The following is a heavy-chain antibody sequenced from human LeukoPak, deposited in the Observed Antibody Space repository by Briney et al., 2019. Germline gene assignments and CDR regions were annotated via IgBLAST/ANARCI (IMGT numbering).Heavy chain of an antibody. Sequence: GGSLRLSCAASGFTFSSYSMNWVRQAPGKGLEWVSSISSSSSYIYYADSVKGRFTISRDNAKNLLYLQMNSLRAEDTAVYYCARVRTRNYYDSSGYYIDWGQGTLVTVSS. D-gene: IGHD3-22*01. V-gene: IGHV3-21*01. CDR2: ISSSSSYI. J-gene: IGHJ4*02. CDR1: GFTFSSYS. CDR3: ARVRTRNYYDSSGYYID.